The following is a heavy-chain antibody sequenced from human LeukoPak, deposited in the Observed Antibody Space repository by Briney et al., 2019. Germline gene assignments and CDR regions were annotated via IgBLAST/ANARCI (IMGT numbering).Heavy chain of an antibody. V-gene: IGHV4-34*01. D-gene: IGHD3-16*01. CDR1: GGSFSGYY. CDR3: ARGRWGAYYCYYYYMDV. Sequence: NSSETLSLTCAVYGGSFSGYYWSWIRQPPGKGLEWIGEINHSGSTNYNPSLKSRVTISVDTSKNQFSLKLSSVTAAGTAVYYCARGRWGAYYCYYYYMDVWGKGTTVTVSS. J-gene: IGHJ6*03. CDR2: INHSGST.